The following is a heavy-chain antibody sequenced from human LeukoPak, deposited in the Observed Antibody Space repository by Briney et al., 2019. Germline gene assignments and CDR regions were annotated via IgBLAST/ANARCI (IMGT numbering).Heavy chain of an antibody. D-gene: IGHD4-17*01. CDR2: INPNSGDT. J-gene: IGHJ4*02. CDR1: GYTFTGYY. CDR3: ANLMTTVTAGPFDY. V-gene: IGHV1-2*06. Sequence: ASEKVSCKASGYTFTGYYMHWVRQAPGQGLEWMGRINPNSGDTNFAQKFQGRVTMTRDTSLSTAYMELSRLRSDDTAVYYCANLMTTVTAGPFDYWGQGTLVTVSS.